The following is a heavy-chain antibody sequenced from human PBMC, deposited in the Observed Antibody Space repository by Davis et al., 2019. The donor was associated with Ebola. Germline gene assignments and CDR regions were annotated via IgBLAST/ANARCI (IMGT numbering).Heavy chain of an antibody. CDR3: AKEGYYDSSGYSDY. J-gene: IGHJ4*02. CDR1: GFTFSSYG. CDR2: IRYDGSNK. Sequence: GESLKISCAASGFTFSSYGMHWVRQAPGKGLEWVAFIRYDGSNKYYADSVKGRFTISRDNSKNTLYLQMNSLRAEDTAVYYCAKEGYYDSSGYSDYWGQGTLVTVSS. D-gene: IGHD3-22*01. V-gene: IGHV3-30*02.